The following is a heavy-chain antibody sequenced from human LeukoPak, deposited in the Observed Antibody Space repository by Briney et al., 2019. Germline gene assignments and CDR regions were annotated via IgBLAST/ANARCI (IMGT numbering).Heavy chain of an antibody. CDR3: ARTAGGFDP. J-gene: IGHJ5*02. CDR2: ISTDGNKK. V-gene: IGHV3-30*14. Sequence: QAGGSLRLSCAASGFTFSSYAMYWVRQAPGKGLEWVALISTDGNKKYYADSVKGRFTISRDNSKNTLYLQMNSLRAEDTAVYYCARTAGGFDPWGQGTLVTVSS. CDR1: GFTFSSYA. D-gene: IGHD3-16*01.